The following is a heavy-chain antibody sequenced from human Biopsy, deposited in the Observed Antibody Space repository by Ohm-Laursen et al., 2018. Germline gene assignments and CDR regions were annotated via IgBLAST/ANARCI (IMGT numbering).Heavy chain of an antibody. CDR1: GDSISSYY. D-gene: IGHD3-22*01. CDR3: ARDRGYYSDRTVPGYFDL. J-gene: IGHJ2*01. CDR2: VYYTGSP. V-gene: IGHV4-59*01. Sequence: SDTLSLTCTVSGDSISSYYWSWIRQPPGKGLQWIGYVYYTGSPDYNPSLQSRVTISVDTSKNHFSLRLRSVTPADTAIYYCARDRGYYSDRTVPGYFDLWGRGTLVTVSS.